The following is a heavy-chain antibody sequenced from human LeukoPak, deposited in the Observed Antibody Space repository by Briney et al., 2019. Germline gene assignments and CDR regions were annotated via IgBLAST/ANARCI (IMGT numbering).Heavy chain of an antibody. CDR1: GFTFSSYS. J-gene: IGHJ4*02. CDR3: ARDNRHRDGYNDYYFDY. D-gene: IGHD5-24*01. V-gene: IGHV3-21*01. CDR2: STSSSSYR. Sequence: GGSLRLSCAASGFTFSSYSMNWVRQAPGKGLEWVSSSTSSSSYRFYADSVKGRFSISRDNAKNSLYLQMNSLRAEDTAVYYCARDNRHRDGYNDYYFDYGGQGNLVTVSS.